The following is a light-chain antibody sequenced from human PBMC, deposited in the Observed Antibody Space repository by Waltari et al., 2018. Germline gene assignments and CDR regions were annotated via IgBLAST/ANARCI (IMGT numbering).Light chain of an antibody. CDR2: GAS. CDR1: QSVNTK. J-gene: IGKJ2*01. Sequence: EIVMAQSPASLSVSPGERAIFSCRASQSVNTKVAWYQQKPGQPPRLLIYGASTRATDIPARFSGSGSGTEFTLTITSPQSEDVGVYYCHQYNDGPPFNFGQGTKLEIK. V-gene: IGKV3-15*01. CDR3: HQYNDGPPFN.